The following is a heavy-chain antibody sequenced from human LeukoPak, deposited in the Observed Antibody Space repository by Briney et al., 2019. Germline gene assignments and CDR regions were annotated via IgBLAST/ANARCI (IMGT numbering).Heavy chain of an antibody. CDR1: GYTFISYD. Sequence: ASVKVSCKASGYTFISYDINWVRQATGQGLEWMGWMNPNSGITGYAQKFQGRVSMTRNTSIGTAYMELSSLKSEDTAVYYCARGLYYYDSNGRTPYDYWGQGTLVTVSS. CDR2: MNPNSGIT. J-gene: IGHJ4*02. V-gene: IGHV1-8*01. CDR3: ARGLYYYDSNGRTPYDY. D-gene: IGHD3-22*01.